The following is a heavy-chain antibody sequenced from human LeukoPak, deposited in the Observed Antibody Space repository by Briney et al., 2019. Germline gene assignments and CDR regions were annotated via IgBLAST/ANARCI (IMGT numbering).Heavy chain of an antibody. J-gene: IGHJ6*03. V-gene: IGHV3-48*04. D-gene: IGHD3-3*01. CDR3: ARGGPYFYYDFWSGYQTRDMWYMDV. CDR1: GFTFSSYS. Sequence: QPGGSLRLSCAASGFTFSSYSMNWVRQAPGKGLEWVSYISSSSSTIYYADSVKGRFTISRDNAKNSLYLQMNSLRAEDTAVYYCARGGPYFYYDFWSGYQTRDMWYMDVWGKGTTVTVSS. CDR2: ISSSSSTI.